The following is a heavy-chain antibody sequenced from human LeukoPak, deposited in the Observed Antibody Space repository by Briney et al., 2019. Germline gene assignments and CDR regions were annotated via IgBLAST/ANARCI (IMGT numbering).Heavy chain of an antibody. CDR3: ARVNGLDPYYYGMDV. D-gene: IGHD6-19*01. CDR2: IYYSGST. J-gene: IGHJ6*02. V-gene: IGHV4-30-4*01. Sequence: SQTLSLTCTVSGXSISSGDDYWSWIRQPPGKGLEWIGYIYYSGSTYYNPSLKSRVTISVDTSKNQFSLKLSSVTAADTAVYYCARVNGLDPYYYGMDVWGQGTTVTVSS. CDR1: GXSISSGDDY.